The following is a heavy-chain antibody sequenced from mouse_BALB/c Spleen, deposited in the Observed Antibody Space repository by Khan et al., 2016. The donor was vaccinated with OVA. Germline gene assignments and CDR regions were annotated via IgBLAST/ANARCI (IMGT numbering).Heavy chain of an antibody. CDR1: GYTFTTYW. Sequence: QVQLKQSGAELAKPGASVKMSCKASGYTFTTYWMHWVKQRPGQGLEWIGYINPTSGYTDYNDKFKDRATLSADKSYSTAFMQLNSLTSEDSAVYYSTRDRIDYWGQGTTLTVSS. CDR2: INPTSGYT. CDR3: TRDRIDY. V-gene: IGHV1-7*01. J-gene: IGHJ2*01.